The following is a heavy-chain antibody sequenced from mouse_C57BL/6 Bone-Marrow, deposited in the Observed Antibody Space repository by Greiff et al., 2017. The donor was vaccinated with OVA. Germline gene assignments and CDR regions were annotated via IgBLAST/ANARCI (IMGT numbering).Heavy chain of an antibody. J-gene: IGHJ4*01. V-gene: IGHV1-15*01. CDR3: TRGYSDSYAMDY. CDR1: GYTFTDYE. CDR2: IDPETGGT. Sequence: VQLVESGAELVRPGASVTLSCKASGYTFTDYEMHWVKQTPVHGLEWIGAIDPETGGTAYNQKFKGKAILTADKSSSTAYLELRILTSSDSAVYYCTRGYSDSYAMDYWGRGTAVTVSS. D-gene: IGHD2-12*01.